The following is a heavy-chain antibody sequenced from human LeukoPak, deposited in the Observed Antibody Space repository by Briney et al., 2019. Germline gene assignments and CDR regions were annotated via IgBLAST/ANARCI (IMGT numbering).Heavy chain of an antibody. D-gene: IGHD6-13*01. CDR2: ISSSSSYI. CDR3: AREYSSSWYGAYYYYYMDV. CDR1: GFTFSSSA. Sequence: GGSLRLSCAASGFTFSSSAMSWVRQAPGKGLEWVSSISSSSSYIYYADSVKGRFTISRDNAKNSLYLQMNSLRAEDTAVYYCAREYSSSWYGAYYYYYMDVWGKGTTVTVSS. J-gene: IGHJ6*03. V-gene: IGHV3-21*01.